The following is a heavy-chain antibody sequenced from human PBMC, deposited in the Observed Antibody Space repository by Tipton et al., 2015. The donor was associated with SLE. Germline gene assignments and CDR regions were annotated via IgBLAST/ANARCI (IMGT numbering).Heavy chain of an antibody. Sequence: GSLRLSCAASGFTFSNYAMSWVRQAPGKGLEWVSAITGSGDRTYYIGSVKGRFTISRDNSKNSLYLQMNGLRAEDTAVYYCARSPVDYWNGYSAWGQGTLVAVSS. D-gene: IGHD3-3*01. CDR3: ARSPVDYWNGYSA. CDR2: ITGSGDRT. CDR1: GFTFSNYA. J-gene: IGHJ4*02. V-gene: IGHV3-23*01.